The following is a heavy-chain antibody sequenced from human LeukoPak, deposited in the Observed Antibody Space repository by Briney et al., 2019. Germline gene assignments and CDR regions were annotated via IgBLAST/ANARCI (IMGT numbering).Heavy chain of an antibody. CDR3: ARADYDSSGQLDY. CDR2: INPNSGGT. V-gene: IGHV1-2*06. D-gene: IGHD3-22*01. CDR1: GYTFTGYY. Sequence: ASVKVSCKASGYTFTGYYMHWVRQAPGQGLEWMGRINPNSGGTNYAQKFQGRVTMTRDTSISTAYMELSRLRSDDTAVYYCARADYDSSGQLDYWGQGTLVTVSS. J-gene: IGHJ4*02.